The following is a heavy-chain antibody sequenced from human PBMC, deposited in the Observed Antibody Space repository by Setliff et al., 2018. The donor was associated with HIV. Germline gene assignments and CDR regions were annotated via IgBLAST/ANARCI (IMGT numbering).Heavy chain of an antibody. D-gene: IGHD1-26*01. CDR1: GGSISSGSYY. Sequence: PSETLSLTCTVSGGSISSGSYYWSWIRQPAGKGLEWIGRIYTSGSTNYNPSLKSRVTISVDTSKNQFSLKLSSVTALDTAVYYCAKPLTQWGVSPYHYAVDVWGQGTTVTVSS. V-gene: IGHV4-61*02. J-gene: IGHJ6*02. CDR2: IYTSGST. CDR3: AKPLTQWGVSPYHYAVDV.